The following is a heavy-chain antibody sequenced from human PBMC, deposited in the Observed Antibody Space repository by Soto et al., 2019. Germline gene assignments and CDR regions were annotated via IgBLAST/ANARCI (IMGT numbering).Heavy chain of an antibody. CDR2: VYHTGRT. J-gene: IGHJ4*02. Sequence: QVQLQESGPGLVRPAETLSLICSVSTDSMRTYSWTWIRQSPGKGLEWIGYVYHTGRTEYHPSLESRVTISIDMSKKQFSLQLTSVTAADTAVYFCARDDTTGLLEFWGQGTLVTVSS. CDR1: TDSMRTYS. CDR3: ARDDTTGLLEF. V-gene: IGHV4-59*01.